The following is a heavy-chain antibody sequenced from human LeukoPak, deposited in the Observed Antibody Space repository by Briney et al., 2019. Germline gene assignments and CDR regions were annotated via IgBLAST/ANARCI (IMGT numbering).Heavy chain of an antibody. Sequence: SVKVSCKASGGTFSSYAISWVRQAPGQGLEWMGGIIPILGTANYAQKFQGRVTITADESTSTAYMELSSLRSEDTAVYYCAWSLRILGYCSGGSCYGLDYWGEGTLVTASS. CDR3: AWSLRILGYCSGGSCYGLDY. D-gene: IGHD2-15*01. CDR1: GGTFSSYA. V-gene: IGHV1-69*13. J-gene: IGHJ4*02. CDR2: IIPILGTA.